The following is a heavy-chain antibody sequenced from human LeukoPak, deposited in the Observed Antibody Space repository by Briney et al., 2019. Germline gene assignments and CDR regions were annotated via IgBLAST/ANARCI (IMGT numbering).Heavy chain of an antibody. V-gene: IGHV3-11*04. D-gene: IGHD2-15*01. CDR1: GFTFSDYY. Sequence: GGSVRLSCEASGFTFSDYYMSWIRQAPGKGLEWVSYITNSVRTTYYADSVKGRFTISRDNAKNSLYLQMNNLRVEDTAVYYCARDRGYCSGGSCLGYYMDVWGKGTTVTVSS. CDR3: ARDRGYCSGGSCLGYYMDV. CDR2: ITNSVRTT. J-gene: IGHJ6*03.